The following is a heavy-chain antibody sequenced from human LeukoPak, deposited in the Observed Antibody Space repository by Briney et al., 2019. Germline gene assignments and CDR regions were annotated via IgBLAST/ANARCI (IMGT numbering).Heavy chain of an antibody. D-gene: IGHD2-2*01. CDR1: GYNFASYW. CDR3: TRYQVPPGRDYFDY. V-gene: IGHV5-51*01. J-gene: IGHJ4*02. CDR2: INPGDSDT. Sequence: KRGDSLKISCKGSGYNFASYWVGWVRQMPGKGLEWMGNINPGDSDTRYSPSFQGQVTMTVDKSINTAYLYWSSLKASDTAMYYCTRYQVPPGRDYFDYWGQGTLVTVSS.